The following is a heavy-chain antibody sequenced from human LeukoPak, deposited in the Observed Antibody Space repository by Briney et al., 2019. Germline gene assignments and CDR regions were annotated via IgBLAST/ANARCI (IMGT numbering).Heavy chain of an antibody. CDR3: ARAGYYYGSGVNYYYYYYMDV. Sequence: SVKVSCKASGGTFSSYAISWVRQAPGQGLEWMGGIIPIFGTANYAQKFQGRVTITADESTSTAYMELSSLRSEDTAVYYCARAGYYYGSGVNYYYYYYMDVWGKGTTVTVSS. J-gene: IGHJ6*03. V-gene: IGHV1-69*13. CDR1: GGTFSSYA. CDR2: IIPIFGTA. D-gene: IGHD3-10*01.